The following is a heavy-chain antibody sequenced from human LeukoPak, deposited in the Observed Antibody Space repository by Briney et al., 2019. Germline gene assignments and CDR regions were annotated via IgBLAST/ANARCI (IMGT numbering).Heavy chain of an antibody. Sequence: SETLSLTCTVSGYSISSGYYWGWIRQPPGKGLEWIGSIYHSGSTYYNPSLKSRVTISVDTSKNQFSLKLSSVTAADTAVYYCASNGRSRTPYYWGQGTLVTVSS. D-gene: IGHD1-26*01. CDR3: ASNGRSRTPYY. J-gene: IGHJ4*02. V-gene: IGHV4-38-2*02. CDR1: GYSISSGYY. CDR2: IYHSGST.